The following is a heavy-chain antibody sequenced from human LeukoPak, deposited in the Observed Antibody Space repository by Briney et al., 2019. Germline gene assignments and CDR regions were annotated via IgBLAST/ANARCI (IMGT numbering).Heavy chain of an antibody. V-gene: IGHV3-30*18. CDR1: GFTFSSYG. D-gene: IGHD1-26*01. CDR3: AKDAYSGSYDY. Sequence: GGSLRLSSAASGFTFSSYGMHWVRQAPGKGLEWVAVISYDGSNKYYADSVKGRFTISRDNSKNTLYLQMNSLRAEDTAVYYCAKDAYSGSYDYWGQGTLVTVSS. J-gene: IGHJ4*02. CDR2: ISYDGSNK.